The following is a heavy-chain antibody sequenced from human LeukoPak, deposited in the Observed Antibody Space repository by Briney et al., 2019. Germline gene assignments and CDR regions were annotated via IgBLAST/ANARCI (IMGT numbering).Heavy chain of an antibody. J-gene: IGHJ5*02. V-gene: IGHV1-18*04. CDR1: GYTFTIYG. Sequence: ASVTVSCKASGYTFTIYGISWVRQAPGQGLEGMGWISAYNGNTNYAQKLQGRVTITTDTSTSTAYMELRSLRSDDTAVYYCAREGYYGSGSYYPDWFDPWGQGTLVTVSS. CDR2: ISAYNGNT. D-gene: IGHD3-10*01. CDR3: AREGYYGSGSYYPDWFDP.